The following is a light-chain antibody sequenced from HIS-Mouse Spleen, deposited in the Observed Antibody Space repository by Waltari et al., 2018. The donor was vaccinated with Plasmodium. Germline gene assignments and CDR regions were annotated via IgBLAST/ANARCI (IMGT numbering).Light chain of an antibody. Sequence: QSALTQPASVSGSPGQSITISCTGTSSDVGSYNLVSWYQKHPGKAPKLMIYEGSKRPSVVSNRFSGSKSGNTASLTISGLQAEDEADYYCCSYAGSSTFVFGGGTKLTVL. CDR1: SSDVGSYNL. V-gene: IGLV2-23*03. CDR3: CSYAGSSTFV. CDR2: EGS. J-gene: IGLJ3*02.